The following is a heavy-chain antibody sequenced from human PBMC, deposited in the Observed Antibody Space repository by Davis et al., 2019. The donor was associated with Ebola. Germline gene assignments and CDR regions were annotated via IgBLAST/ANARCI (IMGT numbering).Heavy chain of an antibody. Sequence: SVKVSCKASGGTFSSYAISWVRQAPGQGLEWMGGIIPIFGTANYAQKFQGRVTITADESTSTAYMELSSLRSEDTAVYYCARTKGSGSYYNSYYYYYYMDVWGKGTTVTVSS. CDR2: IIPIFGTA. CDR3: ARTKGSGSYYNSYYYYYYMDV. CDR1: GGTFSSYA. D-gene: IGHD3-10*01. V-gene: IGHV1-69*13. J-gene: IGHJ6*03.